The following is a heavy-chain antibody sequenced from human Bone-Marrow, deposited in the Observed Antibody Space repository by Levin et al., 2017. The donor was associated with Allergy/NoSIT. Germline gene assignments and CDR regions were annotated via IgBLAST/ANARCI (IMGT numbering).Heavy chain of an antibody. CDR3: AKEGPLAGISDY. Sequence: GGSLRLSCVASGLTFSNFAMSWVRQAPGKGLEWVSAINSGGATYYPDAVKGRFTISRDNSKNTLYLQMNSLRAEDTAVYYCAKEGPLAGISDYWGQGILVTVSS. J-gene: IGHJ4*02. D-gene: IGHD6-19*01. V-gene: IGHV3-23*01. CDR2: INSGGAT. CDR1: GLTFSNFA.